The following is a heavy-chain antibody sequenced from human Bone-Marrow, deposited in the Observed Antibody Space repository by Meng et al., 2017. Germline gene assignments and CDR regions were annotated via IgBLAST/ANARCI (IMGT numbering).Heavy chain of an antibody. J-gene: IGHJ6*02. V-gene: IGHV3-21*01. CDR1: GFTFSSYA. Sequence: GESLKISCAVSGFTFSSYAMNWVRQAPGKGLEWVSSIRGTGSDIYYADSVKGRFTISRDNDKNSLYLQMNSLRAEDTDVYDCARVGAKGSGRYYYYYYGMDVWGQGTTVTVSS. D-gene: IGHD3-10*01. CDR2: IRGTGSDI. CDR3: ARVGAKGSGRYYYYYYGMDV.